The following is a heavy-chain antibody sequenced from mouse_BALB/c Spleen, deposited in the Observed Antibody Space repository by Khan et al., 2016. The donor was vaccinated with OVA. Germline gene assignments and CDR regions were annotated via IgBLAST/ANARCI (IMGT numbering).Heavy chain of an antibody. CDR2: INPSTGYI. Sequence: QVQLKQSGAELAKPGASVKMSCKASGYTFNTFWMHWIKQRPGQGLEWIGYINPSTGYIEYNQKFKDKVTLTTDKSSSTAYIQLNSLTYDDSAVYYCTRRGLDGIFAYWGQGTLVTVSA. J-gene: IGHJ3*01. V-gene: IGHV1-7*01. D-gene: IGHD2-1*01. CDR3: TRRGLDGIFAY. CDR1: GYTFNTFW.